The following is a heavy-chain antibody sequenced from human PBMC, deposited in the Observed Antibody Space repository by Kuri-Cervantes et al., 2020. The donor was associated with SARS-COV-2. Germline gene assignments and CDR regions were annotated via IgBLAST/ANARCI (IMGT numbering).Heavy chain of an antibody. Sequence: GGSLRLSCAASGCTFSSYAMSWVRQAPGQGLEWVAAISYDGNNKYFADSVRGRFTVSRDNSKNTLYLEMDGLRPEDTAVYYCARDMTFDEYGDYFYYYMDVWGKGTTVTVSS. CDR3: ARDMTFDEYGDYFYYYMDV. D-gene: IGHD3-16*01. J-gene: IGHJ6*03. V-gene: IGHV3-30*04. CDR1: GCTFSSYA. CDR2: ISYDGNNK.